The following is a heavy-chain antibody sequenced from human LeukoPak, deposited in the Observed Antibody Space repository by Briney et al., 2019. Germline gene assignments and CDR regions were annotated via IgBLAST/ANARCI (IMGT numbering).Heavy chain of an antibody. CDR1: GFPFSSYW. J-gene: IGHJ5*02. D-gene: IGHD2-2*01. CDR3: ARDRGAGYCSSLSCYWLGP. V-gene: IGHV3-7*03. Sequence: PGGSLRLSCVASGFPFSSYWMTWVRQAPGKGLEWVANIKQDGSKKSYVDSVKGRFTISRDNAKNSLYLQMNSLRAEDTAVYYCARDRGAGYCSSLSCYWLGPWGQGTLVTVSS. CDR2: IKQDGSKK.